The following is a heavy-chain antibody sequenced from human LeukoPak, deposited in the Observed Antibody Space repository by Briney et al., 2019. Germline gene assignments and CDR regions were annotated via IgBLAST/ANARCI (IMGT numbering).Heavy chain of an antibody. J-gene: IGHJ4*02. CDR1: GGSVSSGSYY. V-gene: IGHV4-61*01. D-gene: IGHD6-13*01. CDR2: IYYSGST. CDR3: ARDVWSTAAEDY. Sequence: SETLSLTRTVSGGSVSSGSYYWSWIRQPPGKGLEWIGYIYYSGSTNYNPSLKSRVTISVDTSKNQFSLKLSSVTAADTAVYYCARDVWSTAAEDYWGQGTLVTVSS.